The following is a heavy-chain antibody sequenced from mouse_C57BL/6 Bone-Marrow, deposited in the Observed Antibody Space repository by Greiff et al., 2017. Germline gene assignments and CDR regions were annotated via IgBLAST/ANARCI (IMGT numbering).Heavy chain of an antibody. D-gene: IGHD1-1*01. CDR3: AMGSIYYYGSSYGYYAMDY. CDR2: IYPSDSDT. J-gene: IGHJ4*01. V-gene: IGHV1-74*01. CDR1: GYTFTSYW. Sequence: QVQLQQPGAELVKPGASVKVSCKASGYTFTSYWMHWVKQRPGQGLEWIGRIYPSDSDTNYNQKFKGKATLTVDKSYSTAYMQLSSLTSQDSAVYYCAMGSIYYYGSSYGYYAMDYWGQGTSVTVSS.